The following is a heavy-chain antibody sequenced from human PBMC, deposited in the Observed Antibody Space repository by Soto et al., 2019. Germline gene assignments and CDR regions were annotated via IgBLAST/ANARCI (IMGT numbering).Heavy chain of an antibody. J-gene: IGHJ4*02. V-gene: IGHV1-8*01. CDR3: ARGGMGYCSSTSCYQPDY. CDR2: MNPNSGNT. CDR1: GYTFTSYD. Sequence: QVQLVQSGAEVKKPGALVKVSCKASGYTFTSYDINWVRQATGQGLEWMGWMNPNSGNTGYAQKFQGRVTMTRNTSISTAYMELSSLRSEDTAVYYCARGGMGYCSSTSCYQPDYWGQGTLVTVSS. D-gene: IGHD2-2*01.